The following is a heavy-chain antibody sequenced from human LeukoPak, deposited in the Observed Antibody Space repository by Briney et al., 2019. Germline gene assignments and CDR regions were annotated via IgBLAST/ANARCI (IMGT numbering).Heavy chain of an antibody. Sequence: GGSLRLSCAASGFTFSSYSMNWVRQAPGKGLEWVSYISSSSSTIYYADSVKGRFTISRDNAKNSLYLQMNSLRAEDTAVYYCAREVEARQAGHFDYWGQGTLVTVSS. CDR3: AREVEARQAGHFDY. V-gene: IGHV3-48*01. CDR1: GFTFSSYS. CDR2: ISSSSSTI. D-gene: IGHD6-6*01. J-gene: IGHJ4*02.